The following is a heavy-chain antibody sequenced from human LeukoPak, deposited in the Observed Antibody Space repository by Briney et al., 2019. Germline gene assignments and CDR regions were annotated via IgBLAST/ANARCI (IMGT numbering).Heavy chain of an antibody. CDR1: GFIFSSYA. J-gene: IGHJ5*02. CDR3: AKDRDFWSHWFDP. CDR2: ISHDGNHK. Sequence: GGSLRLSCAASGFIFSSYAMSWVRQAPGKGLEWVAVISHDGNHKYFGDSVKGRFTISRDNFNNTLCLQMNSLTVEDTALYYCAKDRDFWSHWFDPWGQGTQVIVSS. V-gene: IGHV3-30*18. D-gene: IGHD3-3*01.